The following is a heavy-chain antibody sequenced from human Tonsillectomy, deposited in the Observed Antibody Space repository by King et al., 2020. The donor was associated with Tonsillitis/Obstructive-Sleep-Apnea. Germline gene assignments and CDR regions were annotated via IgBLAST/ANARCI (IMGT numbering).Heavy chain of an antibody. CDR1: GGSISSYY. J-gene: IGHJ4*02. CDR3: ARGDYCTSTSCYGGFDY. CDR2: IYYSGST. Sequence: QLQESGPGLVKPSETLSLTCTVSGGSISSYYWSWIRQPPGKGLEWIGYIYYSGSTNYNPSLKSRVTISVDTSKNQFSLKLSSVTAADTAVYYCARGDYCTSTSCYGGFDYWGQGTLVTVSS. D-gene: IGHD2-2*01. V-gene: IGHV4-59*01.